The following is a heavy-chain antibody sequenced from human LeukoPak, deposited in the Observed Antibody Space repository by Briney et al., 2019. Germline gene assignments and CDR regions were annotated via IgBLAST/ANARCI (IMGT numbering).Heavy chain of an antibody. D-gene: IGHD5-24*01. V-gene: IGHV3-66*01. CDR3: ASRDKGYYYGMDV. Sequence: PGGSLRLSCAASGFTVSSNYMSWVRQAPGKGLEWVSLIYSGGSTYYVDSVKGRFTISRDNSKNTLYLQMNSVRAEDTAVYYCASRDKGYYYGMDVWGQGTTVTVPS. CDR1: GFTVSSNY. CDR2: IYSGGST. J-gene: IGHJ6*02.